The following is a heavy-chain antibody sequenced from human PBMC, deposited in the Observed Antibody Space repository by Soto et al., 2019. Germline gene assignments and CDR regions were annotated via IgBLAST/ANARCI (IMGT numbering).Heavy chain of an antibody. V-gene: IGHV4-31*03. J-gene: IGHJ4*02. CDR3: ASGLAAAGADYFDY. Sequence: TLSLTCPVSGGSIISGAYFWNWIRQHPGKGLEWIGNIYYSGSTYYNPSLKSRGTISVDTSKNQFSLKLSSVTAADTAVYYCASGLAAAGADYFDYWGQGALVTVYS. CDR2: IYYSGST. D-gene: IGHD6-13*01. CDR1: GGSIISGAYF.